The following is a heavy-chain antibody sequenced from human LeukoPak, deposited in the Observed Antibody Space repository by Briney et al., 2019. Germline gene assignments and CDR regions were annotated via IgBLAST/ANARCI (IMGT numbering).Heavy chain of an antibody. CDR2: INWNGGST. D-gene: IGHD5-18*01. V-gene: IGHV3-20*04. Sequence: GGSLRLSCAASGFTFDDHGMSWVRQVPGKGLEWVSGINWNGGSTGYADSVKGRFTISRDNAKNSLYLQMNSLRAEDTALYYCAKDSGPRGYSYGYFDYWGQGTLVTVSS. CDR1: GFTFDDHG. J-gene: IGHJ4*02. CDR3: AKDSGPRGYSYGYFDY.